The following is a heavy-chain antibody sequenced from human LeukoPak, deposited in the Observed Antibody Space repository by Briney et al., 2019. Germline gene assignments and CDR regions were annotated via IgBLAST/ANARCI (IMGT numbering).Heavy chain of an antibody. CDR1: GFTFSSYA. Sequence: TGGSLRLSCAASGFTFSSYAMSWVRQAPGKGLEWVSAISGSGDSTYYGDSVKGRFTISRDNSKNTLYLQMNSLRAEDTAVYYCAKGTGLLRRGYFDYWGQGTLVTVSS. J-gene: IGHJ4*02. D-gene: IGHD3-22*01. CDR2: ISGSGDST. CDR3: AKGTGLLRRGYFDY. V-gene: IGHV3-23*01.